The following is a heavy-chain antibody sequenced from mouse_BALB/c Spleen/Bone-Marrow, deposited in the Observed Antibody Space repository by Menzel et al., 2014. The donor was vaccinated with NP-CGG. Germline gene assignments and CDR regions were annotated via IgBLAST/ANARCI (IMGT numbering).Heavy chain of an antibody. J-gene: IGHJ2*01. CDR2: INPRSGGT. Sequence: QVQLQQSGAELVRPGTSVKVSCKASGYAFTNYLIEWVKQRPGQGLEWIGVINPRSGGTNYNEKFKGKATLTADKSSSTAYMQLSSLTSDDSAVYFCARIYYGNYYWGQGTTLTVSS. D-gene: IGHD2-1*01. V-gene: IGHV1-54*01. CDR3: ARIYYGNYY. CDR1: GYAFTNYL.